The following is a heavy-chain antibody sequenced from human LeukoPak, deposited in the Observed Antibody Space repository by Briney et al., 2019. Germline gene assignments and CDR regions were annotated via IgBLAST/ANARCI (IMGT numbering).Heavy chain of an antibody. V-gene: IGHV3-23*01. CDR2: ISASGGST. CDR3: AKVKWDLLPFDY. J-gene: IGHJ4*02. D-gene: IGHD1-26*01. CDR1: GLRFSDYA. Sequence: GGSVRLFCAASGLRFSDYAMSWVRQAPGEGLEWVSGISASGGSTFYADSVQGRSTISRDNSKKLVFLKMSSLRAEDTAVYYCAKVKWDLLPFDYWGQGTLVTVSS.